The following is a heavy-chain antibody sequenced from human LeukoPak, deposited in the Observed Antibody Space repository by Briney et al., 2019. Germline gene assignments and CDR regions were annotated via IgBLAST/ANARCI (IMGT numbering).Heavy chain of an antibody. CDR3: ARDGSIPISV. CDR1: GGTFSSYA. V-gene: IGHV1-69*04. D-gene: IGHD1-26*01. J-gene: IGHJ4*02. Sequence: GASVKVSCKASGGTFSSYAISWVRQAPGQGLEWMGRIIPILGIANYAQKFQGRVTITADKPTSTAYMELSSLRSEDTAVYYCARDGSIPISVWGQGTLVTVSS. CDR2: IIPILGIA.